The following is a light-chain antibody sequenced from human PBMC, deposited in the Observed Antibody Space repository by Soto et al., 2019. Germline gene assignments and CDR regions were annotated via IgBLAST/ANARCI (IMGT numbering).Light chain of an antibody. J-gene: IGKJ5*01. V-gene: IGKV3-15*01. CDR2: GSS. CDR3: QQYGSRPPYT. Sequence: MDMTQYPVTQSESPGESATVCCRDRQSGNNYLAWYQQKPGQAPRLLIFGSSTRATGIPARFSGSGSGSEFTLTISGLQSEDFAVYYCQQYGSRPPYTFGQGTRLEIK. CDR1: QSGNNY.